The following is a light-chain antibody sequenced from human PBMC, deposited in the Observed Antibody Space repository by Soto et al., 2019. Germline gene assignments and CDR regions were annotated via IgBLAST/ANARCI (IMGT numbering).Light chain of an antibody. CDR2: DAS. CDR1: QSISSW. V-gene: IGKV1-5*01. CDR3: QQYNGNSRT. Sequence: DIQMTQSPSTLSASVGDRVTITCRASQSISSWLAWYQQKPGKAPKLLIYDASSLESGVPSRFSGSGSGTEFTLTISCLQSEDFATYYCQQYNGNSRTFGQGTKVDIK. J-gene: IGKJ1*01.